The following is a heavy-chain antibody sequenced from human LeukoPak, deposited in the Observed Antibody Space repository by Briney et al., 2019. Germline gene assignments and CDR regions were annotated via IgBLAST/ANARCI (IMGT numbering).Heavy chain of an antibody. CDR1: GFSLSSYA. Sequence: GGSLRLSCAASGFSLSSYAMSWVRQAPGKGLEWVSAISSTDAGTYHADSVRGRFTISRDSSKNTLYLQMNSLRAEDTAVYFCARARNYYDSSGYYYEGDAFDIWGQGTMVTVSS. V-gene: IGHV3-23*01. CDR3: ARARNYYDSSGYYYEGDAFDI. J-gene: IGHJ3*02. D-gene: IGHD3-22*01. CDR2: ISSTDAGT.